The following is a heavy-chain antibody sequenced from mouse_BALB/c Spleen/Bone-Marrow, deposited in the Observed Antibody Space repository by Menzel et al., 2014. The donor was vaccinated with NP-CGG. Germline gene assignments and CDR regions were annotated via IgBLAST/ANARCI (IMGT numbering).Heavy chain of an antibody. CDR1: GYTFTRYW. Sequence: QVQLKESGAEVVKPGAPVKLSCKASGYTFTRYWMHWVRQRPGRGLEWIGKIDPSDSETHYNHEFKDKATLTVDKSSSTAYIQLSSLTSEDSAVYFCARSGGNYVAWFVYWGQGTLVTVSP. CDR3: ARSGGNYVAWFVY. V-gene: IGHV1-69*02. CDR2: IDPSDSET. D-gene: IGHD2-1*01. J-gene: IGHJ3*01.